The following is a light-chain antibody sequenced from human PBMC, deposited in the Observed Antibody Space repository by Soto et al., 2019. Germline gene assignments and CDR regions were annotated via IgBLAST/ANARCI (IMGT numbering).Light chain of an antibody. J-gene: IGKJ2*01. Sequence: DIQMTQSPSTLSASVGDRVTITCRASQRISSWLAWYQQKPGKAPKLLIYKASNLQSGVPSRFSGTGSATEFTLTISSLQPDDFATYSCQQYNDYPYTFGQGTK. CDR3: QQYNDYPYT. V-gene: IGKV1-5*03. CDR1: QRISSW. CDR2: KAS.